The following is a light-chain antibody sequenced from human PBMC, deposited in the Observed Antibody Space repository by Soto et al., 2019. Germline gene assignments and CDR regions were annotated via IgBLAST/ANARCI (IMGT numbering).Light chain of an antibody. J-gene: IGLJ1*01. V-gene: IGLV2-14*01. CDR2: DVN. CDR1: SKDVGGYNY. CDR3: SSYSNTSTLYV. Sequence: QSALTQPASVSGFPGQSITISCTGTSKDVGGYNYVSWYQKHPGKAPKLKIYDVNKRPSGVSNRFSGSKSGNTASLTISGIQAEHEADYYCSSYSNTSTLYVFGTGTKLTVL.